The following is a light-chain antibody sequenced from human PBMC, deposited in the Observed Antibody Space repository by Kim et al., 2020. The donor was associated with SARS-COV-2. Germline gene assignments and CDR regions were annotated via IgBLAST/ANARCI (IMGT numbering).Light chain of an antibody. J-gene: IGKJ2*01. Sequence: VEDRVTCTCGARKNISWNLGWGQQKPGKAPRLLIIDASRLKSGVPSRFSGSGSETEFTLTIISLQPNEFATYYCQHFNNNSPPFTFGQGTKLEI. CDR2: DAS. V-gene: IGKV1-5*01. CDR1: KNISWN. CDR3: QHFNNNSPPFT.